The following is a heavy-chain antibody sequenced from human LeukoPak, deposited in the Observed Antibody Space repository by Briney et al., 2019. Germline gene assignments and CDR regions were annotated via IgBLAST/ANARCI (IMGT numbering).Heavy chain of an antibody. CDR1: GGAISSYY. Sequence: SETLSLTCTVSGGAISSYYWSWIRKLPGKGLEWIGCINCSGSTNYNPSLKNGVTMSVDTSKNQFSLKLRSVTAAATAVYYCARRVEGFYVVIEAFEFWGQGTMVTVSS. V-gene: IGHV4-59*08. CDR3: ARRVEGFYVVIEAFEF. D-gene: IGHD3-16*01. J-gene: IGHJ3*01. CDR2: INCSGST.